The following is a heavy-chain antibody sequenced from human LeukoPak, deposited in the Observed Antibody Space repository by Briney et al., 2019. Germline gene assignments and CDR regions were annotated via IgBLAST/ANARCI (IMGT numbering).Heavy chain of an antibody. CDR2: IWYDGSNK. Sequence: GIWYDGSNKYYADSVKGRFTISRDNSKNTLYLQMNSLRAEDTAVYYCARGSYSSSQTFDYWGQGTLVTVSS. J-gene: IGHJ4*02. CDR3: ARGSYSSSQTFDY. D-gene: IGHD6-13*01. V-gene: IGHV3-33*01.